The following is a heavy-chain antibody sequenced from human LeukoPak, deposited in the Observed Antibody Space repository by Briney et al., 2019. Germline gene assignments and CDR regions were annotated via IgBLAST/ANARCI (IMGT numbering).Heavy chain of an antibody. CDR3: ARGLFRQAAAGYYFDY. CDR2: INHSGST. D-gene: IGHD6-13*01. Sequence: SETLSLTCTVSGGSISSYYWSWIRQPPGKGLEWIGEINHSGSTNYNPSLKSRVTISVDTSKNQFSLKLSSVTAADTAVYYCARGLFRQAAAGYYFDYWGQGTLVTVSS. V-gene: IGHV4-34*01. CDR1: GGSISSYY. J-gene: IGHJ4*02.